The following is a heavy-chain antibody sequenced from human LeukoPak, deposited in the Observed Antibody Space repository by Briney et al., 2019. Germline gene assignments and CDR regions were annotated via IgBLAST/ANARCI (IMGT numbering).Heavy chain of an antibody. D-gene: IGHD3-3*01. V-gene: IGHV1-18*01. Sequence: GASVKVSCKASGYTFTSYGISWVRQAPGQGLEWMGWISAYNGNTNYAQKLQGRVIMTTDTSTSTAYMELRSLRSDDTAVYYCAREARTIFGVVIKNAFDIWGQGTMVTVSS. CDR1: GYTFTSYG. CDR3: AREARTIFGVVIKNAFDI. CDR2: ISAYNGNT. J-gene: IGHJ3*02.